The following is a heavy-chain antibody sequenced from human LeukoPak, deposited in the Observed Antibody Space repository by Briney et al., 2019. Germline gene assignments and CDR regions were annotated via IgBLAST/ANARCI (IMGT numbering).Heavy chain of an antibody. CDR1: GFSLSTYG. CDR3: AKDHGTAVAGFYY. Sequence: PGGSLRLSCAASGFSLSTYGVSWVRQPPGKGLEWVSGITGTGGSTYYADSVKGRFTVSRDNSKNTLYLQMNSLRAEDTAIYYCAKDHGTAVAGFYYWGQGTLVTVSS. D-gene: IGHD6-19*01. V-gene: IGHV3-23*01. J-gene: IGHJ4*02. CDR2: ITGTGGST.